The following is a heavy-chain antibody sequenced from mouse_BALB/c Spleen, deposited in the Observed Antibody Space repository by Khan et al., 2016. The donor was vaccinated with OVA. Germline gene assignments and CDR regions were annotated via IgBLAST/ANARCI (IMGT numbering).Heavy chain of an antibody. CDR3: ASDRIDY. CDR1: GYTFTSYW. Sequence: QIQLVQSGAELAKPGASVKMSCTASGYTFTSYWMHWIKQRPGQGLEWIGYINPTSGYTDYNQKFKDKATLTADKSSSTAYMQLSSLTSDDSAVYYCASDRIDYWGQGTALTVSS. V-gene: IGHV1-7*01. CDR2: INPTSGYT. J-gene: IGHJ2*01.